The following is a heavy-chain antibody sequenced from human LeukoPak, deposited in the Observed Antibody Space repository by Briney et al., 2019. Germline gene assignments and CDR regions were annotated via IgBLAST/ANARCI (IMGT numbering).Heavy chain of an antibody. CDR1: GGSISSSSYY. CDR3: ARQGGYVSYWFYP. D-gene: IGHD3-22*01. Sequence: SETLSLTCTVSGGSISSSSYYWGWIRQPPGKGLEWIGIIYYSASTYYSPSLKRRVTISVDTSKSQFSLKLSSVTAADTAVYYCARQGGYVSYWFYPWGQGTLVTVSS. J-gene: IGHJ5*02. CDR2: IYYSAST. V-gene: IGHV4-39*01.